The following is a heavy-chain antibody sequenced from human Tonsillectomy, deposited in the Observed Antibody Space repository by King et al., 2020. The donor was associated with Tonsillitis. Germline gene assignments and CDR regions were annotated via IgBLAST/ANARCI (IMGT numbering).Heavy chain of an antibody. D-gene: IGHD3-22*01. CDR1: GGSISRYY. CDR2: IYYSGST. Sequence: VQLQESGPGLVKPSETLSLTCTVSGGSISRYYWSWIRQPPGKGLEWIGYIYYSGSTNYNPSLQSRVTISVDTSKNQFSLKLSSVTAADTAVYYCARAGDYYDSSGYYGSYYFDYWGQGTLVTVSS. V-gene: IGHV4-59*01. J-gene: IGHJ4*02. CDR3: ARAGDYYDSSGYYGSYYFDY.